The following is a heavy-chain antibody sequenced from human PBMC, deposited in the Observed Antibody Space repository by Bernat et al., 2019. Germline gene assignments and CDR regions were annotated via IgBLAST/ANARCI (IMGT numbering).Heavy chain of an antibody. V-gene: IGHV3-33*01. J-gene: IGHJ4*02. Sequence: QVQLVESGGGVVQPGRSLRLSCAASGFTFNNYGMHWVRQVPGKGLEWVAVIWYDGNNKYYADSVKGRFTISRDNSKNTLYLQMNSLGAEDTAVYYCGRLGSRWTFDYRGQGTLVTVSS. D-gene: IGHD6-13*01. CDR2: IWYDGNNK. CDR1: GFTFNNYG. CDR3: GRLGSRWTFDY.